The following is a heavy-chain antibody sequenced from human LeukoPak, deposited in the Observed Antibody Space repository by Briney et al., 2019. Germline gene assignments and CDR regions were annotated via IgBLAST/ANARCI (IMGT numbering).Heavy chain of an antibody. J-gene: IGHJ4*01. Sequence: PGGSLRLSCAASGFIFSNSAMSWVRQAPGKGLEWVSTLSDSEITTYYADSVKGRFTISRDNSKNTLYLQMNTLRAEDSAFYCAKGIYSSGWSYFDYWGHGTLVTVSS. CDR3: AKGIYSSGWSYFDY. CDR1: GFIFSNSA. D-gene: IGHD6-19*01. V-gene: IGHV3-23*01. CDR2: LSDSEITT.